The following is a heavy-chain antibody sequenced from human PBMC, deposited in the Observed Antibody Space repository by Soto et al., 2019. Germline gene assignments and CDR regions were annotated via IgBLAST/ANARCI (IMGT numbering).Heavy chain of an antibody. D-gene: IGHD3-22*01. CDR1: GYTFTSYG. CDR2: ISAYNGNT. CDR3: ASSLGYYDSSGYYYND. J-gene: IGHJ4*02. Sequence: GASVKVSCKASGYTFTSYGISWVRQAPGQGLEWMGWISAYNGNTNYAQKLQGRVTMTTDTSTSTAYMELRSLRSDDTAVYYCASSLGYYDSSGYYYNDWGQGTLVTVSS. V-gene: IGHV1-18*04.